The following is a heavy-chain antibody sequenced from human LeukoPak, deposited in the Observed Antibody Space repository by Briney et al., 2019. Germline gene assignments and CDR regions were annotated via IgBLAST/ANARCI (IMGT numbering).Heavy chain of an antibody. V-gene: IGHV3-48*04. CDR1: GFTFSSYN. CDR3: ARDPPALEDFDY. Sequence: PGGSLRLPCAASGFTFSSYNMNWVRQAPGKGLEWVSYISGRGNTIKYADSVKGRFTISRDNGKNSLYLHMSSLRAEDTAVYYCARDPPALEDFDYWGQGTQVTVSS. CDR2: ISGRGNTI. J-gene: IGHJ4*02.